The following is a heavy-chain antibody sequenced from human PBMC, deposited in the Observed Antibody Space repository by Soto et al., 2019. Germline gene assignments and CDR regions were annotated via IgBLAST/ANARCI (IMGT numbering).Heavy chain of an antibody. V-gene: IGHV4-59*01. D-gene: IGHD3-16*01. Sequence: QVQLQESGPGLVKPSETLSLTCTVSGASISSYHWSWIRQTPGKGLEWIGYIYYSGSANYNPSLKTRVTFAVDTSTNQVSLKLSSVTAADTGVYYRAAAVPAEYVFPYDYMDVWGKGTTVTASS. CDR2: IYYSGSA. J-gene: IGHJ6*03. CDR3: AAAVPAEYVFPYDYMDV. CDR1: GASISSYH.